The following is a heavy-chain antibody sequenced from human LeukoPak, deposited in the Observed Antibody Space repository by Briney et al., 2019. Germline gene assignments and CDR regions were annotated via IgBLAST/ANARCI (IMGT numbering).Heavy chain of an antibody. CDR3: ARGDYETHGYQTR. J-gene: IGHJ4*02. Sequence: GASVKVSCKASGYTFTSYAISWVRQAPGQGLEWMGWINTDTGNPTYAQGFTGRFVFSLDTSVSTAYLQISSLKADDTAMYYCARGDYETHGYQTRWGQGTLVTVSS. V-gene: IGHV7-4-1*02. D-gene: IGHD3-22*01. CDR1: GYTFTSYA. CDR2: INTDTGNP.